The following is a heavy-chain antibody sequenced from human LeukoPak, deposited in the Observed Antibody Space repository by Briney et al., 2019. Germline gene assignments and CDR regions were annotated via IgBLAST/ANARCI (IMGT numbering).Heavy chain of an antibody. CDR2: INWNGGST. V-gene: IGHV3-20*01. J-gene: IGHJ3*02. Sequence: XXXVSGINWNGGSTGYADSVKGRFTISRDNAKNSLYLQMNSLRAEDTALYHCAREVTAGAFDIWGQGTMVTVSS. CDR3: AREVTAGAFDI.